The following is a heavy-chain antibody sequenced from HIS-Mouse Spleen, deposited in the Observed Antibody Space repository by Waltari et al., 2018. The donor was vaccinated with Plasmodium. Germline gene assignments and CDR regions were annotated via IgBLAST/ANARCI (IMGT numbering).Heavy chain of an antibody. J-gene: IGHJ4*02. CDR1: GFTFSSFG. CDR3: AKDRRSSSWYVDY. CDR2: ITDDGSNK. D-gene: IGHD6-13*01. Sequence: QVQLVESGGGVVQPGGSLRLSCAASGFTFSSFGMLWARQAPGKGLEWVAVITDDGSNKYYADSVKGRFTISRDNSKNTLYLQMNSLRAEDTAVYYCAKDRRSSSWYVDYWGQGTLVTVSS. V-gene: IGHV3-30*18.